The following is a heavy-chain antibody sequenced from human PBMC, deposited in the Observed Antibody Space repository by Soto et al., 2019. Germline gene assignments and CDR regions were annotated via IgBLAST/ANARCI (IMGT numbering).Heavy chain of an antibody. D-gene: IGHD6-19*01. CDR2: ISASGGST. V-gene: IGHV3-23*01. CDR3: ASEVAVGLFDY. CDR1: GFTFSTYT. Sequence: EVQILESGGGLIQPGESLRLSCAASGFTFSTYTMSWVRQAPEKGLEWVSSISASGGSTYYADSVKGWFTIFRDNSNNTLFLHMSRLRADDTAVYYCASEVAVGLFDYWGQGTLVTVSS. J-gene: IGHJ4*02.